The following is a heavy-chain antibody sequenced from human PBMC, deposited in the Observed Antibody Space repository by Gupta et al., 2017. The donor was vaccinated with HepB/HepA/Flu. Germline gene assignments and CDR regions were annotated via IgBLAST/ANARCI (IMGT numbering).Heavy chain of an antibody. Sequence: EVQLVESGGALVQPGGSLRLSCAASGFTLSNHWMDWVRQAPGKGLEWVANIRQDGSDKYYVDSVKGRFTISRDNAKNSLYLQMNSLRVEDTAVYYCSRTLDDWGQGTLVTVSS. V-gene: IGHV3-7*01. CDR2: IRQDGSDK. J-gene: IGHJ4*02. CDR3: SRTLDD. CDR1: GFTLSNHW.